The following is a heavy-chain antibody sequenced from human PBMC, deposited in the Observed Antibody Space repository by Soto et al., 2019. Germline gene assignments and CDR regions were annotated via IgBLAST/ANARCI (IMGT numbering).Heavy chain of an antibody. J-gene: IGHJ4*02. Sequence: PSGTLSLTCTVSRGSISSYYWSWIRLPPRKELEWIGYIYYSGSTNYNPSLKSRVTISVDTSKNQVSLKLSFVTAADTAVYYCARRYGRAFDYWSQGTLVTVSS. CDR3: ARRYGRAFDY. CDR1: RGSISSYY. CDR2: IYYSGST. V-gene: IGHV4-59*08. D-gene: IGHD1-1*01.